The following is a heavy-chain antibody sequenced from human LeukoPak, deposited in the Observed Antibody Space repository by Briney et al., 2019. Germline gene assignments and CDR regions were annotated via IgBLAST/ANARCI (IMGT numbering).Heavy chain of an antibody. CDR1: GFTFSSYG. J-gene: IGHJ4*02. Sequence: GGSLRLSCAASGFTFSSYGMHWVRQAPGKGLEWVAFIRYDGSNKYYADSVKGRFTISRDNSKNTLYLQMNSLRAEDTAVYYCAKEVRSSSLGGESDYWGQGTLVTVSS. CDR2: IRYDGSNK. CDR3: AKEVRSSSLGGESDY. V-gene: IGHV3-30*02. D-gene: IGHD6-13*01.